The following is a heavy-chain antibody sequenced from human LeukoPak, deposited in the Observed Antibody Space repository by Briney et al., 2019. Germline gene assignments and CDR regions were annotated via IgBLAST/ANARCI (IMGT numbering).Heavy chain of an antibody. CDR2: IIPIFGTA. Sequence: ASVKVSCKASGGTFSSYAISWVRQAPGQGLEWMGGIIPIFGTANYAQKFQGRVTITADESTSTAYMELSSLRSEDTAVYYCARWAPQEVGVVPAAIDSGFDYWGQGTLVTVSS. CDR1: GGTFSSYA. CDR3: ARWAPQEVGVVPAAIDSGFDY. D-gene: IGHD2-2*02. J-gene: IGHJ4*02. V-gene: IGHV1-69*13.